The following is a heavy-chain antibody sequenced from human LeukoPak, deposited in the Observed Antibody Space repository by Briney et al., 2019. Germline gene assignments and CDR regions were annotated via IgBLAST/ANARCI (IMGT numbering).Heavy chain of an antibody. CDR2: IYHSGST. CDR1: GYSISSGYY. CDR3: ARGVNSGYFDY. V-gene: IGHV4-38-2*02. D-gene: IGHD1-26*01. Sequence: SETLSLTCTVSGYSISSGYYWGWIRQPPGTGLEWIGSIYHSGSTYYNPFLKSRVTISLDTSKNQFSLKLSSVTAADTAVYYCARGVNSGYFDYCGQGTLVTVSS. J-gene: IGHJ4*02.